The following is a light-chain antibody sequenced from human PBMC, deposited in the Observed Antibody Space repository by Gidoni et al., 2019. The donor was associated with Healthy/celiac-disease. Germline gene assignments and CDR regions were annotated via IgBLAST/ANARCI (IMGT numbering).Light chain of an antibody. CDR2: EVS. Sequence: SALTQPPPASGSPGQSVTISCTGTSSDVGGYNYVSWYQQHPGKAPKLMIYEVSKRPSGVPDLFSGSKSGNTASLTVSGLQAEDEADYYCSSYAGSPHVVFGGGTKLTVL. V-gene: IGLV2-8*01. CDR1: SSDVGGYNY. J-gene: IGLJ2*01. CDR3: SSYAGSPHVV.